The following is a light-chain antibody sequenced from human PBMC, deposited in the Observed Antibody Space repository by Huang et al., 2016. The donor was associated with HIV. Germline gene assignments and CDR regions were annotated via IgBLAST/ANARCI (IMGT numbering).Light chain of an antibody. J-gene: IGKJ2*01. Sequence: IVLTQSPATLSLSPGETATLSCRASQNISSNLAWYQQKPGQAPRLRIYGAFTRATGFPARFSGSGSETEFTLTISSLESEDFAVYYCQQYDNWPPMYTFGQGTKLEIK. CDR1: QNISSN. CDR3: QQYDNWPPMYT. CDR2: GAF. V-gene: IGKV3-15*01.